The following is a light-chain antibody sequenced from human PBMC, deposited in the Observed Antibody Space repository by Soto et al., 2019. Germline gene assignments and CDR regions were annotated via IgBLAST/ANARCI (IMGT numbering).Light chain of an antibody. CDR1: ESVTTN. CDR3: QQYHKWPPLT. J-gene: IGKJ4*01. Sequence: EIVMTQSPATLSVSLGERATLSCGSSESVTTNLAWYQQKPGQAPRLVMYAASTRATGVPVRFIGSGSGTEFTLTISSLQSDDFGIYYCQQYHKWPPLTFGGGTKVDIK. V-gene: IGKV3-15*01. CDR2: AAS.